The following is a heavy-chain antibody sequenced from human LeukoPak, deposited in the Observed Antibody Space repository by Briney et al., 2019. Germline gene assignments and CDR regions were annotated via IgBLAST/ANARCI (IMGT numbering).Heavy chain of an antibody. J-gene: IGHJ4*02. D-gene: IGHD4-17*01. CDR2: ITGSGGTT. CDR3: AKRVTTVTTWAFDY. V-gene: IGHV3-23*01. CDR1: GFTFSSYA. Sequence: GGSLRLSCAASGFTFSSYAMSWVRQAPGKGLEWVSTITGSGGTTYYADSVKGRFTISRDNSKNTLYLQMNSLRAEDTALYYCAKRVTTVTTWAFDYWGQGTLVTVSS.